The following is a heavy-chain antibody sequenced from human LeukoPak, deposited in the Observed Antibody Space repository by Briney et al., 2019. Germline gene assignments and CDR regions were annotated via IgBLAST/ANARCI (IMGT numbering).Heavy chain of an antibody. CDR3: ARDPTYYGSGSSI. V-gene: IGHV3-21*01. Sequence: GGSLRLSCAASGFSFSRYSMNWVRQAPGKGLEWVSSITPSSTHIQYAESLKGRFTISRDDAKNSLSLQMSSLRADDTAVYYCARDPTYYGSGSSIWGQGTLVTVSS. CDR1: GFSFSRYS. D-gene: IGHD3-10*01. J-gene: IGHJ4*02. CDR2: ITPSSTHI.